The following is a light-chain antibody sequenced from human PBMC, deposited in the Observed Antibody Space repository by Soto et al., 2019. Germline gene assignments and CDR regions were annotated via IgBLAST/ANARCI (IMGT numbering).Light chain of an antibody. V-gene: IGKV3-11*01. CDR3: QQRSNWRT. Sequence: EIVLTQSPATLSLSPGERATLSCRASQSVSSYLAWYQQKPGQAPRLLLYDASNRATGIPARFSGSGSGTDFTLTISSLEPEDFAVYYCQQRSNWRTFGQGTKLEIK. CDR2: DAS. J-gene: IGKJ2*01. CDR1: QSVSSY.